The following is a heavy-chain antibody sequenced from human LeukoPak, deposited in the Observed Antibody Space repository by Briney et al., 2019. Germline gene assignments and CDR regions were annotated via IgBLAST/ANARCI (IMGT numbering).Heavy chain of an antibody. CDR1: GFTLSSYW. D-gene: IGHD5-18*01. J-gene: IGHJ4*02. CDR3: ARGNSLDY. CDR2: IKQDGSEK. Sequence: GVSLRLSCAASGFTLSSYWMSWVRQAPGKGLDWVANIKQDGSEKNFVDSVKGRFTISRDNAKNSLYLQMNSLRVEDTAVYYCARGNSLDYWGQGILVTVSS. V-gene: IGHV3-7*04.